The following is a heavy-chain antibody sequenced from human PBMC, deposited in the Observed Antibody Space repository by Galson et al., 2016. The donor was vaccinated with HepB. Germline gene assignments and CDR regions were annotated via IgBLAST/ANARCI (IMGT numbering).Heavy chain of an antibody. CDR1: GFTFSRHG. CDR3: VRGYSSGWEGEFDL. D-gene: IGHD6-25*01. V-gene: IGHV3-48*02. Sequence: SLRLSCAASGFTFSRHGMHWVRQAPGKGLEWISHISSGSRRIYYADSVKGRFTISRDQAQNSLYLQLNSLRDEDTAVYHCVRGYSSGWEGEFDLWGQGTLATVSS. J-gene: IGHJ5*02. CDR2: ISSGSRRI.